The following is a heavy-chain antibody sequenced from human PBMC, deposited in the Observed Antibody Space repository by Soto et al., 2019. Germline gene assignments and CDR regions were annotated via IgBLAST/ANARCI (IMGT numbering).Heavy chain of an antibody. CDR2: ISGSGGST. V-gene: IGHV3-23*01. CDR1: GFTFSSYA. Sequence: GGSLRLSCAASGFTFSSYAMSWVRQAPGTGLEWVSAISGSGGSTYYADSVKGRFTISRDNSKNTLYLQMNSLRAEATAVYYCAKCLLEGGYYYDSSVYYLGYWGQGSLVTVSS. D-gene: IGHD3-22*01. CDR3: AKCLLEGGYYYDSSVYYLGY. J-gene: IGHJ4*02.